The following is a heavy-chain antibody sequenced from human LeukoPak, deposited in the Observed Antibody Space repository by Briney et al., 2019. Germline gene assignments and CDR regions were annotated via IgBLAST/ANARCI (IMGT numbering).Heavy chain of an antibody. D-gene: IGHD6-13*01. J-gene: IGHJ4*02. CDR2: INPNSGGT. Sequence: ASVKVSCKASGYTFTGYYMHWVRQAPGQGLEWMGWINPNSGGTNYAQKFQGRVTMTRDTSISTAYMELSRLRSDDTAVYYCARDAAPGIAAAGSHANDYWGQGTLVTVSS. V-gene: IGHV1-2*02. CDR3: ARDAAPGIAAAGSHANDY. CDR1: GYTFTGYY.